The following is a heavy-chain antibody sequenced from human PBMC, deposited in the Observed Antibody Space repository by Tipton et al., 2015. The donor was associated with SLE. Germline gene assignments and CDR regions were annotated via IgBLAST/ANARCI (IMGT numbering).Heavy chain of an antibody. CDR3: ASDRNIGYDYVGVD. CDR2: INPNSGGT. Sequence: QVQLVQSGAEVKKPGASVKVSCKASGYTFPGYYMHWVRQAPGQGLEWMGRINPNSGGTNYAQKLQGRVTMTTDTSTSTAYMELRSLRSDDTAVYYCASDRNIGYDYVGVDWGQGTLVTVSS. J-gene: IGHJ4*02. CDR1: GYTFPGYY. D-gene: IGHD5-12*01. V-gene: IGHV1-2*06.